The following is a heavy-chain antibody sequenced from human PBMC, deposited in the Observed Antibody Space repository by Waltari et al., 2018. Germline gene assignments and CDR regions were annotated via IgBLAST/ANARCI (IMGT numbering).Heavy chain of an antibody. CDR3: ARGRDDYGGNSEDY. J-gene: IGHJ4*02. CDR1: GGSFSGYY. D-gene: IGHD2-21*02. Sequence: QVQLQQWGAGLLKPSETLSLTCAVYGGSFSGYYWSWIRQPPGKGLEWIGAINHSGSTNYNPSLKSRVTISVDTSKNQFSLKLSSVTAADTAVYYCARGRDDYGGNSEDYWGQGTLVTVSS. V-gene: IGHV4-34*01. CDR2: INHSGST.